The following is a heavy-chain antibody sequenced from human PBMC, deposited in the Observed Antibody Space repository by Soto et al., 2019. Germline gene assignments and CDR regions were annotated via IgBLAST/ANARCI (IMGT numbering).Heavy chain of an antibody. V-gene: IGHV1-69*06. CDR1: GGTFSSYA. J-gene: IGHJ3*02. Sequence: QVQLVQSGAEVKKPGSSVKVSCKASGGTFSSYAISWVRQAPGQGLEWMGGIIPIFGTANYAQKFQGRVTINADKSTSTAYMELSSLRTADTAVYYCARVAVAGSGAFDIWGQGTMVTVSS. D-gene: IGHD6-19*01. CDR3: ARVAVAGSGAFDI. CDR2: IIPIFGTA.